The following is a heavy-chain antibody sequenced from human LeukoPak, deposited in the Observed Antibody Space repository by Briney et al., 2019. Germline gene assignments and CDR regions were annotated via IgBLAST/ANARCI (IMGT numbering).Heavy chain of an antibody. CDR2: ISAYNGNT. J-gene: IGHJ4*02. CDR1: GYTFTSYG. V-gene: IGHV1-18*01. CDR3: ARAPAFYDSSGHPAYYFDY. Sequence: ASVKDSCKASGYTFTSYGISWVRQAPGQGLEWMGWISAYNGNTNYAQKLQGRVTMTTDTSTSTAYMELRSLRSDDTAVYYCARAPAFYDSSGHPAYYFDYWGQGTLVTVSS. D-gene: IGHD3-22*01.